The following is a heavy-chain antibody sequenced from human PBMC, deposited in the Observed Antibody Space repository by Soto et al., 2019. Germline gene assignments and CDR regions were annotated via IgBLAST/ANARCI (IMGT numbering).Heavy chain of an antibody. CDR1: GFTFDDYA. CDR2: ISWDGGST. Sequence: GESLKISCAASGFTFDDYAMHWVRQAPGKGLEWVSLISWDGGSTYYADSVKGRFTISRDNSKNSLYLQMNSLRAEDTALYYCAKDMVESMRTGYNYYYGMDVWGQGTTVTVSS. CDR3: AKDMVESMRTGYNYYYGMDV. D-gene: IGHD6-13*01. J-gene: IGHJ6*02. V-gene: IGHV3-43D*03.